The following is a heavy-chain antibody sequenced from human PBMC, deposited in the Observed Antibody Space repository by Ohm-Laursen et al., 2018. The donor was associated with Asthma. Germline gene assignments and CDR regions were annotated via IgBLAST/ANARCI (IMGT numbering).Heavy chain of an antibody. CDR2: IFGSTGT. Sequence: SLRLSCAASGFIVSTKFMIWVRQAPGKGLDWVSVIFGSTGTNYADSVKGRFTISRDNSKNTIYLQMNSLRAEDTAVYCCAVSIYAYGEGAYWGQGTLVTVSS. V-gene: IGHV3-53*01. CDR3: AVSIYAYGEGAY. CDR1: GFIVSTKF. J-gene: IGHJ4*02. D-gene: IGHD3-10*01.